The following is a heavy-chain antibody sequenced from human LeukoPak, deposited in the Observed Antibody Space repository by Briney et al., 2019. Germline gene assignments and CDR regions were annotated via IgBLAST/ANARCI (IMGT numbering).Heavy chain of an antibody. Sequence: IYXSGSTNYNPSLKSRVTISVDTSKNQFSLKLSSVTAADTAVYYCARGGQITIFGVVTRPNWFDPWGQGTLVTVSS. CDR2: IYXSGST. V-gene: IGHV4-59*12. J-gene: IGHJ5*02. D-gene: IGHD3-3*01. CDR3: ARGGQITIFGVVTRPNWFDP.